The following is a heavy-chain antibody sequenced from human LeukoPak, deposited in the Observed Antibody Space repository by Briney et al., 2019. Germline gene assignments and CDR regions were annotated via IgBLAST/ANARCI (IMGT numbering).Heavy chain of an antibody. D-gene: IGHD6-13*01. CDR3: ARQGYTSSWSD. J-gene: IGHJ4*02. CDR1: GYSFTSYW. Sequence: GESLKISCKGSGYSFTSYWIAWVRQMPGKGLEWMGIIYPSDSDGRYSPSFQGQVTISADKSISTAYLQWSSLKASDTAMYYCARQGYTSSWSDWGQGTLVTVSS. V-gene: IGHV5-51*01. CDR2: IYPSDSDG.